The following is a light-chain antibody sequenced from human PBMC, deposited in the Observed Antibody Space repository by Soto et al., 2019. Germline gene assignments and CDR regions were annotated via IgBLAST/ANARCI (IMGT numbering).Light chain of an antibody. J-gene: IGKJ3*01. CDR2: EAY. V-gene: IGKV1-33*01. CDR3: QQYHSLPFT. Sequence: DIQMTQSPSSLSASVGDRITITCQASQDISKYLIWYQQTPGKAPKFLIYEAYNLERGVPSRFSGSGSGTDFTLTINSLQPEDIATYYCQQYHSLPFTFGTGTKLDIK. CDR1: QDISKY.